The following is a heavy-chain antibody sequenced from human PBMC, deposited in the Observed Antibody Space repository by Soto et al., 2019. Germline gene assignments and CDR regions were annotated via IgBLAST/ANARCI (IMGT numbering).Heavy chain of an antibody. CDR3: ARGPRYYYGSGSYYPRFDY. V-gene: IGHV4-34*01. CDR2: INHSGST. J-gene: IGHJ4*02. CDR1: GGSFSGYY. Sequence: SETLSLTCAVYGGSFSGYYWSWIRQPPGKGLEWIGEINHSGSTNYNPSLKSRVTISVDTSKNQFSLKLSSVTAADTAVYYCARGPRYYYGSGSYYPRFDYWGQGTLVTVSS. D-gene: IGHD3-10*01.